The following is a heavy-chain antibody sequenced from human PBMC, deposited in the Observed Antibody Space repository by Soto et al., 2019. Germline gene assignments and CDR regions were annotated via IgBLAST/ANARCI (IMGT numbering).Heavy chain of an antibody. CDR2: ISNDAVHT. CDR3: ARGHLPWYYHSYGMDV. Sequence: EVQLVESGGGLVQPGGSLTLACVASGFTFTTYCMHWVRQAPGKGLEYLSAISNDAVHTYYAISVKDRFAISRDNSKDTLYLHMGSLRPEDMAVYYCARGHLPWYYHSYGMDVWGQGTTVTVSS. CDR1: GFTFTTYC. J-gene: IGHJ6*02. V-gene: IGHV3-64*01.